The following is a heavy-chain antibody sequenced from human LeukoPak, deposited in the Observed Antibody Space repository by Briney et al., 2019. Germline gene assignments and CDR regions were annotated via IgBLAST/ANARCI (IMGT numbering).Heavy chain of an antibody. J-gene: IGHJ4*02. CDR3: ARVPTDAIFGEIFDY. Sequence: GSLRLSCAASGFTFSSYSMNWIRQPPGKGLEWIGEINHSGSTNYNPSLKSRVTISVDTSKNQFSLKLSSVTAADTAVYYCARVPTDAIFGEIFDYWGQGTLVTVSS. D-gene: IGHD3-3*01. V-gene: IGHV4-34*01. CDR2: INHSGST. CDR1: GFTFSSYS.